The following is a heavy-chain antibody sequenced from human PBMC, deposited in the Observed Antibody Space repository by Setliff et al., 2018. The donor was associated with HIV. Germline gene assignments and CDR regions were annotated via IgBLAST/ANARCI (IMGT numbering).Heavy chain of an antibody. CDR1: GVSTISSSSSYY. CDR3: ARTHYNFNLLEYYYYYYMDV. CDR2: ISHSGIT. V-gene: IGHV4-39*07. D-gene: IGHD3-3*01. Sequence: SETLSLTCIVSGVSTISSSSSYYWGWIRQPPGKGLEWIGYISHSGITYYNPSLKSRVSMSVDTSKNQFSLNLSSMTAADTAVYYCARTHYNFNLLEYYYYYYMDVWGKGTTVTVSS. J-gene: IGHJ6*03.